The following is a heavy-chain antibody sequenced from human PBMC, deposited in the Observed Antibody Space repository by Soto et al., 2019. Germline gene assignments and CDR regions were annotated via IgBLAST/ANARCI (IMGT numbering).Heavy chain of an antibody. Sequence: SVKVSCKASGGTFSTYAISWVRQAPVQGLEWMGGIIPIFGTANYAQKFQGRVTITADESTSTAYMELSSLRSEDTAVYYCARDRAPYSYQRPYYYYGMDVWGQGTTVTVSS. CDR1: GGTFSTYA. V-gene: IGHV1-69*13. CDR3: ARDRAPYSYQRPYYYYGMDV. CDR2: IIPIFGTA. D-gene: IGHD5-18*01. J-gene: IGHJ6*02.